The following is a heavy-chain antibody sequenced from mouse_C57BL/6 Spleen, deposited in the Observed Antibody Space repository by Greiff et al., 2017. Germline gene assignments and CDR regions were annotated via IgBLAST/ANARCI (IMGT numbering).Heavy chain of an antibody. CDR1: GYSITSGYD. V-gene: IGHV3-1*01. CDR3: ARYSPHWYFDV. J-gene: IGHJ1*03. Sequence: EVQRVESGPGMVKPSQSLSLTCTVTGYSITSGYDWHWIRHFPGNKLEWMGYISYSGSTNYNPSLKSRISITHDTSKNHFFLKLNSVTTEDTATYYCARYSPHWYFDVWGTGTTVTVSS. D-gene: IGHD2-12*01. CDR2: ISYSGST.